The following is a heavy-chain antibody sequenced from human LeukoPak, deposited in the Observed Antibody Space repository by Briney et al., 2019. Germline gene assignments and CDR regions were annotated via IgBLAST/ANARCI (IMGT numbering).Heavy chain of an antibody. CDR3: ASLADGSGSYKDY. CDR1: GFTFSSYS. CDR2: ISSSSSYI. Sequence: GGSLRLSCAASGFTFSSYSMNWVRQAPGKGLEWVSSISSSSSYIYYADSVKGRFTISRDNAKNSLYLQMNSLRAEDTVVYYCASLADGSGSYKDYWGQGTLVTVSS. V-gene: IGHV3-21*01. J-gene: IGHJ4*02. D-gene: IGHD3-10*01.